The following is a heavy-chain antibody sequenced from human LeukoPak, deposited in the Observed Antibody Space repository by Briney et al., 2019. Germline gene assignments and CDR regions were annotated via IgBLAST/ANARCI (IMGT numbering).Heavy chain of an antibody. Sequence: ETLSLTCTVSLASISCGNYDWTWIRQPPGKGLEWIGYVFYTGSTNYNPSLKSRVSISIDTSRNQFSLKVNSVTAADTAVYYCARAPLGVHGPFDYWGQGAQVTVSS. CDR2: VFYTGST. J-gene: IGHJ4*02. D-gene: IGHD3-10*01. CDR3: ARAPLGVHGPFDY. CDR1: LASISCGNYD. V-gene: IGHV4-61*01.